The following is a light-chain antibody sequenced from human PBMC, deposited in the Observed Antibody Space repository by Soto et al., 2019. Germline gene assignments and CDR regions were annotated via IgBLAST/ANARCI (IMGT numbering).Light chain of an antibody. V-gene: IGLV1-44*01. CDR3: AAWDDSLKGQVV. J-gene: IGLJ2*01. CDR2: NSN. Sequence: QSVLTQPPSASGTPGQRVTISCSGSTSNIGSNIVNWYQLLPATAPTLLIYNSNQRPSGVPVRFSGSKSGTSASLAISGLQSEDEAEYYCAAWDDSLKGQVVFGGGTQLTVL. CDR1: TSNIGSNI.